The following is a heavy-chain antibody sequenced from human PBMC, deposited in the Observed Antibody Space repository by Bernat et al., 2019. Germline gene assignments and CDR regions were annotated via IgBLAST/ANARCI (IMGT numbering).Heavy chain of an antibody. Sequence: EVQLLESGGGLVQPGGSLRLSCVASGFTFSSYAMSWVRQAPGKGLEWVSAISASGRRTNYADSVKGRFTISRDNSKNTLYLQMNSLRAEDTAVYYCAKDRSYLNAFDIWGQGTTVTVSS. CDR1: GFTFSSYA. CDR2: ISASGRRT. CDR3: AKDRSYLNAFDI. V-gene: IGHV3-23*01. J-gene: IGHJ3*02. D-gene: IGHD2-21*01.